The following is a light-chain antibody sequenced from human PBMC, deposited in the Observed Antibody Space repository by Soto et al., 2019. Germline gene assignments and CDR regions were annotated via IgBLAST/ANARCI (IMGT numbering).Light chain of an antibody. CDR1: SSDVGGYNY. CDR3: CSYAGSYTFEV. V-gene: IGLV2-11*01. Sequence: QSVLTQPRSVSGSPGQSVTISRTGTSSDVGGYNYVSWYQQHPGKAPKLMIYDVSKRPSGVPDRFSGSKSGNTASLTISGLQAEDEADYYCCSYAGSYTFEVFGTGTKVTVL. J-gene: IGLJ1*01. CDR2: DVS.